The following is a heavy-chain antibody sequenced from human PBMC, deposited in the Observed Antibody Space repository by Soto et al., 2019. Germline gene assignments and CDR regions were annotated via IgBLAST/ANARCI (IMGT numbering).Heavy chain of an antibody. CDR3: ARQADYNILTGYFYYFDY. J-gene: IGHJ4*02. V-gene: IGHV5-51*01. CDR1: GYSFTDYW. Sequence: GESLKISCKSSGYSFTDYWIGWVRQMPGKGLEWMGIIYPGDSDARYSPSFQGQVTISVDTSINTAFLRWNSLTASDTAMYYCARQADYNILTGYFYYFDYWGQGSLVTVSS. CDR2: IYPGDSDA. D-gene: IGHD3-9*01.